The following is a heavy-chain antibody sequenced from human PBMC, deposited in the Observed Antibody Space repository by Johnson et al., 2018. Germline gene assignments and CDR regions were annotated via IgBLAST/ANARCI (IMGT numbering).Heavy chain of an antibody. V-gene: IGHV1-3*01. CDR2: INADNGNT. D-gene: IGHD1-26*01. Sequence: QVQLVQSGAEVKKPGASVKVSCKASGYTFSSYAMHWVRQAPGQRLEWMGWINADNGNTRFSQKYQDRITLTRDTSASTVYMELSSLRSEDTAVYYCARVGNISPRLHSGNSFYHYMDVWGKGTTVTVSS. CDR1: GYTFSSYA. J-gene: IGHJ6*03. CDR3: ARVGNISPRLHSGNSFYHYMDV.